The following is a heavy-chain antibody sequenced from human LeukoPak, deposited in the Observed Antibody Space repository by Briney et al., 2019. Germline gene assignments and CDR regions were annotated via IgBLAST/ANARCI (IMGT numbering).Heavy chain of an antibody. D-gene: IGHD4-17*01. CDR2: IYYKGST. V-gene: IGHV4-59*08. Sequence: SETLSLTCTVSGVSMSSYYWGWVRQSPRKGLEWIGYIYYKGSTNYNPSLLNRVTISIDTSRNQFSLRSTSVTAADTALYYCACFSYGVYVGFDYWGQGVLVSVSS. CDR1: GVSMSSYY. J-gene: IGHJ4*02. CDR3: ACFSYGVYVGFDY.